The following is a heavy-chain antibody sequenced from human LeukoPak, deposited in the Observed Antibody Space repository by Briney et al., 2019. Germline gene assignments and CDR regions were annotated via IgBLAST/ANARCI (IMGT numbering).Heavy chain of an antibody. CDR3: AKDRIAVAGTSLPHDWVEEGMDV. CDR2: IMGSVGST. CDR1: GFTFSSNA. V-gene: IGHV3-23*01. J-gene: IGHJ6*02. Sequence: GGSLRLSCAASGFTFSSNAMSWVRQAPGKGLEWVSAIMGSVGSTYYADSVKGRFTISRDNSKNTLYLQMNSLRAEDTAVYYCAKDRIAVAGTSLPHDWVEEGMDVWGQGTTVTVSS. D-gene: IGHD6-19*01.